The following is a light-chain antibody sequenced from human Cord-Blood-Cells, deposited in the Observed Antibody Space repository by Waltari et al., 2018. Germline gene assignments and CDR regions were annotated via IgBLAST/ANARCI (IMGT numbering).Light chain of an antibody. Sequence: EIVLTQSPDTLSLSPGERATLSCRASQSVSSSYLAWYQQKPGQAPRLLIYGASSRASGIPDRFSGSGAGTDFTLTISRLETEDFAVYYCQQYGSSPYTFGQGTKLEIK. CDR3: QQYGSSPYT. J-gene: IGKJ2*01. CDR1: QSVSSSY. V-gene: IGKV3-20*01. CDR2: GAS.